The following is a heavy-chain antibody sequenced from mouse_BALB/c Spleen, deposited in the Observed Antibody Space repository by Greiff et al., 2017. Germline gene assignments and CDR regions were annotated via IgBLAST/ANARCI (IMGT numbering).Heavy chain of an antibody. V-gene: IGHV5-6-4*01. D-gene: IGHD2-1*01. Sequence: EVQGVESGGGLVKPGGSLKLSCAASGFTFSSYTMSWVRQTPEKRLEWVATISSGGSYTYYPDSVKGRFTISRDNAKNTLYLQMSSLKSEDTAMYYCTRDHYGNYYFDYWGQGTTLTVSS. CDR2: ISSGGSYT. CDR3: TRDHYGNYYFDY. J-gene: IGHJ2*01. CDR1: GFTFSSYT.